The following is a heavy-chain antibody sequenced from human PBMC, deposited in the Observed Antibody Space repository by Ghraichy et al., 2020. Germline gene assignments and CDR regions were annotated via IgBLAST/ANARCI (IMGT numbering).Heavy chain of an antibody. Sequence: ASVKVSCKASGYTFTSYGISWVRQAPGQGLEWMGWISAYNGNTNYAQKLQGRVTMTTDTSTSTAYMELRSLRSDDTAVYYCARVAVAGTGYYYYGMDVWGQGTTVTVSS. CDR3: ARVAVAGTGYYYYGMDV. D-gene: IGHD6-19*01. J-gene: IGHJ6*02. CDR1: GYTFTSYG. CDR2: ISAYNGNT. V-gene: IGHV1-18*04.